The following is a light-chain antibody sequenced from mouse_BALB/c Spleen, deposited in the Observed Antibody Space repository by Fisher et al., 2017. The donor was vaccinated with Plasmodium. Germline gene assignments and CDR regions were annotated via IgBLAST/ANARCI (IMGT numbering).Light chain of an antibody. Sequence: VMTQTPLTLSVTIGQPASISCKSSQSLLDSNGRTYLNWLLQRPGQSPKRLIYLVSKLDSGVPDRFTGSGSGKDFTLKISRVEAEDLGIYYCCQGTHSWTFGGGTNLEIK. CDR2: LVS. J-gene: IGKJ1*01. CDR1: QSLLDSNGRTY. CDR3: CQGTHSWT. V-gene: IGKV1-135*01.